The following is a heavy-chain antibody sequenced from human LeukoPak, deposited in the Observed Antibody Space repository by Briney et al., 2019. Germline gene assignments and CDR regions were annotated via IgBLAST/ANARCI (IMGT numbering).Heavy chain of an antibody. CDR1: GYTFTIYG. J-gene: IGHJ5*02. CDR3: ARDKYSSSSVLFLRNWFDP. CDR2: ISAYNGNT. V-gene: IGHV1-18*01. D-gene: IGHD6-6*01. Sequence: ASVKVSCKASGYTFTIYGISWVRQAPGQGLERMGWISAYNGNTNYAQKLQGRVTMTTDTSTSTAYMELRSLRSDDTAVYYCARDKYSSSSVLFLRNWFDPWGQGTLVTVSS.